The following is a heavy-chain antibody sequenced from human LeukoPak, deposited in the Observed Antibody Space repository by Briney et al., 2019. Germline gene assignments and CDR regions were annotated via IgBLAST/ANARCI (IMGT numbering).Heavy chain of an antibody. Sequence: PGGSLRLSCVASGFTFSNYWMSWVRQAPGKGLEWVSVVFSGGATHYADSVTGRFTVSRDTSKNTVYLQMTGLGADDTAVYYCARFDPFGGTWFEDWGQGTLVIVSS. V-gene: IGHV3-66*01. CDR1: GFTFSNYW. D-gene: IGHD3-9*01. J-gene: IGHJ5*02. CDR3: ARFDPFGGTWFED. CDR2: VFSGGAT.